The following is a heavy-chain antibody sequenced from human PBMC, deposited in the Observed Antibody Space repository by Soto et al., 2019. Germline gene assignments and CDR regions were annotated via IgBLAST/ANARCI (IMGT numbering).Heavy chain of an antibody. J-gene: IGHJ6*02. V-gene: IGHV3-33*01. D-gene: IGHD5-18*01. CDR2: IWYAGSNK. CDR3: ARDGGTAMVSYYYYYCMDV. Sequence: QVQLVESGGGVVQPGRSLRLSCAASGFTFSSYGMHWVRQAPGKGLEWVAVIWYAGSNKYYADSVKGRFTISRDNSKNTLYLQMSSLRAEDTAVYYCARDGGTAMVSYYYYYCMDVWGQGTTVTVSS. CDR1: GFTFSSYG.